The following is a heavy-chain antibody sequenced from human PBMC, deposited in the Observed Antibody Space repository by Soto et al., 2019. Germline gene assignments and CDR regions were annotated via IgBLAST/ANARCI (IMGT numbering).Heavy chain of an antibody. Sequence: QMQLVQSGPEVKKPGTSVKVSCKASGFTFTSSAMQWVRQARGQRLEWIGWIVVGSGNTNYAQKFQERVTITRDMSTSTAYMELSSLRSEDTAVYYCAADRIRRRLSYYYYMAVWGKGTTVTVSS. D-gene: IGHD6-25*01. J-gene: IGHJ6*03. CDR2: IVVGSGNT. CDR1: GFTFTSSA. CDR3: AADRIRRRLSYYYYMAV. V-gene: IGHV1-58*02.